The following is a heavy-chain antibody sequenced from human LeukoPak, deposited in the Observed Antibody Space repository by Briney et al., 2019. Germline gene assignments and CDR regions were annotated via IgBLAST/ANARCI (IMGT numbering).Heavy chain of an antibody. V-gene: IGHV1-46*01. CDR3: ARGETSGSYPWWWWFDP. D-gene: IGHD1-26*01. Sequence: GASVKVSCKASGYTFTSYYMHWVRQAPGQGLEWMGIINPSGGSTSYAQKLQGRVTMTTDTSTSTAHMELRSLRSDDTAVYYCARGETSGSYPWWWWFDPWGQGTLVTVSS. CDR1: GYTFTSYY. CDR2: INPSGGST. J-gene: IGHJ5*02.